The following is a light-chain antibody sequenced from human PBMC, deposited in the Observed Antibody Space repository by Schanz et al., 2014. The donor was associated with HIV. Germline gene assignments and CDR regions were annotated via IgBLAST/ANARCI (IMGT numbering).Light chain of an antibody. V-gene: IGKV3-20*01. Sequence: EIVLTQSPGTLSLSPGERATLSCRASQSVTSNYLAWYQQKPGQAPRLLIYGASRRASGIPDRFSGSGSGTYFTLTISSLQSEDFAVYYCQQYNNWPLTFGQGTKVEIK. CDR2: GAS. CDR3: QQYNNWPLT. CDR1: QSVTSNY. J-gene: IGKJ1*01.